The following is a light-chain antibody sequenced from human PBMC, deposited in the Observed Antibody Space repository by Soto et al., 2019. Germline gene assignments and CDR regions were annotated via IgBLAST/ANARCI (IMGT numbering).Light chain of an antibody. Sequence: EIVLTQSPGTLSLSPGESATLSCRASQSVNSRFLAWYQHKPGQAPRLLIYAASTRATGIPDRFSGSASGTDFTPTISRLEPEDFAVDYCQQYGDSPPNTFGHGTKLEIK. J-gene: IGKJ2*01. CDR1: QSVNSRF. CDR2: AAS. CDR3: QQYGDSPPNT. V-gene: IGKV3-20*01.